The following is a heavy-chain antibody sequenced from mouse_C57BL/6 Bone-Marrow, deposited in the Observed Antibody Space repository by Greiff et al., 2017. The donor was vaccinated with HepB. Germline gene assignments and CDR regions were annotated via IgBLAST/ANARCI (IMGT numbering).Heavy chain of an antibody. CDR3: ARRWGDY. J-gene: IGHJ2*01. CDR1: GFTFSSYT. Sequence: EVQRVESGGGLVKPGGSLKLSCAASGFTFSSYTMSWVRQTPEKRLEWVATISGGGGNTYYPDSVKGRFTISRDNAKNTLYLQMSRLRSEDTALYYCARRWGDYWGQGTTLTVSS. CDR2: ISGGGGNT. D-gene: IGHD2-3*01. V-gene: IGHV5-9*01.